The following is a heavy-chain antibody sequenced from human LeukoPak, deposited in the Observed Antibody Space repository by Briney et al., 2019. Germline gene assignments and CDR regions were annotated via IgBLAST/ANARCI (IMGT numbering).Heavy chain of an antibody. D-gene: IGHD6-13*01. CDR1: GGSISSYY. CDR2: IYYSGTT. V-gene: IGHV4-59*01. CDR3: ARGVYIAAAQYGY. Sequence: PSETLSLTYTVSGGSISSYYWNWLRQPPGKGLEWIGYIYYSGTTNYNPSLKSRVTISVDTSKNQFSLKLSSVTAADTAVYYCARGVYIAAAQYGYWGQGTLVTVSS. J-gene: IGHJ4*02.